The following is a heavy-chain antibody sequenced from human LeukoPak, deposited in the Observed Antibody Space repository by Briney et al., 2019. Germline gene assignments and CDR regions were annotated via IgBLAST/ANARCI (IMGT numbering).Heavy chain of an antibody. J-gene: IGHJ4*02. CDR1: GFTFSSYG. Sequence: GGSLRLSCATSGFTFSSYGMHWVRQAPGKGLEWVAFIRYDGSNKYYADSVKGRFTISRDNAKNSLYLQMNSLRAEDTAVYYCARDKENYCSSTSCYKEFDYWGQGTLVTVSS. D-gene: IGHD2-2*02. CDR2: IRYDGSNK. V-gene: IGHV3-30*02. CDR3: ARDKENYCSSTSCYKEFDY.